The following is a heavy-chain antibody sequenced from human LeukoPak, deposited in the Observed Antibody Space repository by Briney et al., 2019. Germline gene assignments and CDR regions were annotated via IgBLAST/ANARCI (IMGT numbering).Heavy chain of an antibody. J-gene: IGHJ4*02. CDR2: ISGSGGST. V-gene: IGHV3-23*01. CDR1: GFTFSSYS. D-gene: IGHD6-6*01. CDR3: AKDPRRWYSSSSGYY. Sequence: GGPLRLSCAVSGFTFSSYSMNWVRQAPGKGLEWVSAISGSGGSTYYADSVKGRFTISRDNSKNTLYLQMNSLRAEDTAVYYCAKDPRRWYSSSSGYYWGQGTLVTVSS.